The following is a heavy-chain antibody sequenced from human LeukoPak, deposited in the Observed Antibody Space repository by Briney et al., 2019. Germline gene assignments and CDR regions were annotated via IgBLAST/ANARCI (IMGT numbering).Heavy chain of an antibody. CDR3: ARVEQQLVRHYYYYYYMGV. CDR2: MNPNSGNT. D-gene: IGHD6-13*01. Sequence: ASVKVSCKASGYTFTSYDINWVRQATGQGLEWMGWMNPNSGNTGYAQKFQGRVTMTRNTSISTAYMELSSLRSEDTAVYYCARVEQQLVRHYYYYYYMGVWGKGTTVTVSS. CDR1: GYTFTSYD. J-gene: IGHJ6*03. V-gene: IGHV1-8*01.